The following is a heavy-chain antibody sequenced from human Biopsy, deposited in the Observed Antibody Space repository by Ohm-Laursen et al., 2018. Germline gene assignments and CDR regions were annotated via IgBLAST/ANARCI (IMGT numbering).Heavy chain of an antibody. J-gene: IGHJ6*02. CDR2: ISWDSGRI. D-gene: IGHD2-21*01. CDR1: GFTVNDHA. Sequence: SLRLSCSASGFTVNDHAMHWVRQPPGKGLEWVSGISWDSGRIGYANSVKGRSTVSRDNAKKSLYLEMNSLRPEDTALYFCTEDLIPAGTDVWGQGTTVTVSS. V-gene: IGHV3-9*01. CDR3: TEDLIPAGTDV.